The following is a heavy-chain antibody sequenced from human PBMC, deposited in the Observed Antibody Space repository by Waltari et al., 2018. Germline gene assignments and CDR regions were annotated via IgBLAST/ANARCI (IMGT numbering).Heavy chain of an antibody. CDR1: GFSLSTSGVG. V-gene: IGHV2-5*01. J-gene: IGHJ3*02. CDR3: AHGPSYYDILTGYSPPAFDI. CDR2: IYWNDDK. Sequence: QITLKESGPTLVKPTQTLTLTCTFSGFSLSTSGVGVGWISQTPGKALEWLALIYWNDDKRYSPSLKSRLTITTDTSKNQVVLTMTNMDPVYTATYYCAHGPSYYDILTGYSPPAFDIWGQGTMVTVSS. D-gene: IGHD3-9*01.